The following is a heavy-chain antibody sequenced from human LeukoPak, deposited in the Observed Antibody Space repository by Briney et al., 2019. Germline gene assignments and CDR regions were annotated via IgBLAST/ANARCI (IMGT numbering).Heavy chain of an antibody. J-gene: IGHJ4*02. CDR2: ITYDGSNK. V-gene: IGHV3-30*04. Sequence: GRSLRLSCAGSGFTFSSYAMHWVRQAPGEGLEWVAIITYDGSNKYYADSVKGRITISRDNSKNTLYLQMSSLRAEDTALYYCARGDYGGDFRYFDYWGQGTLVTVSS. CDR1: GFTFSSYA. CDR3: ARGDYGGDFRYFDY. D-gene: IGHD4-23*01.